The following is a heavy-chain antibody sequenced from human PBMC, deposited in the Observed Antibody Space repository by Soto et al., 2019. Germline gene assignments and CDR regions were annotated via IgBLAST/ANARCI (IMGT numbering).Heavy chain of an antibody. CDR2: IIPIFGTA. Sequence: QVQLVQSGAEVKKPGSSVKVSCKASGGTFSSYAISWVRQAPGQGLEWMGGIIPIFGTANYAQKFQGRVTITADESTSTAYMELSSLRSEDTAVYYCARDRGPLHDYGDYEGGWFDPWGQGTLVTVSS. J-gene: IGHJ5*02. V-gene: IGHV1-69*01. CDR1: GGTFSSYA. CDR3: ARDRGPLHDYGDYEGGWFDP. D-gene: IGHD4-17*01.